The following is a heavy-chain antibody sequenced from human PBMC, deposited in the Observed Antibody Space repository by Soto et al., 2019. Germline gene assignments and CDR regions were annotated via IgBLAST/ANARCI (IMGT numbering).Heavy chain of an antibody. Sequence: QVQLVQSGAEVKKPGASVKVSCKASGYTFTSYGISWVRQAPGQGLEWMGWISAYNGNTNYAQKLQGRGTRTTDTSTSTAYLELRSLRSDDTAVYYCARDLCNYFGVVIVRLQNHYGMDVWGQGTTVTVSS. CDR2: ISAYNGNT. V-gene: IGHV1-18*04. D-gene: IGHD3-3*01. J-gene: IGHJ6*02. CDR3: ARDLCNYFGVVIVRLQNHYGMDV. CDR1: GYTFTSYG.